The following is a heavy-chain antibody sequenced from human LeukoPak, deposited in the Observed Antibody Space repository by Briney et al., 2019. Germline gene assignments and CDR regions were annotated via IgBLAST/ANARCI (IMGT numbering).Heavy chain of an antibody. D-gene: IGHD5-12*01. CDR1: GGYISSYY. CDR3: ARARGSSGYEIDY. Sequence: SETLSLTCNVSGGYISSYYWSWIRQPPGKRLEWLGYIYYTGSTNCNPSPKSRVTISVDTSKNQFSLNLRSVTAADTAVYYCARARGSSGYEIDYWGQGTLVAVSS. CDR2: IYYTGST. V-gene: IGHV4-59*01. J-gene: IGHJ4*02.